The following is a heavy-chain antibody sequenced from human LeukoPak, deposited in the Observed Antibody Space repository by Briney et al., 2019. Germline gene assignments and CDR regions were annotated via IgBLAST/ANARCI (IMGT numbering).Heavy chain of an antibody. Sequence: GGSLRLSCAASGFIFSSFEMNWVRQAPGKGLEWVSYISSSGTTIYYADSVKGRFTISRDNAKNSLYLHMNSLRAEDTAVYYCTKGGGVHSHSDWGQGTLVTVSS. CDR3: TKGGGVHSHSD. V-gene: IGHV3-48*03. CDR2: ISSSGTTI. J-gene: IGHJ4*02. D-gene: IGHD2-15*01. CDR1: GFIFSSFE.